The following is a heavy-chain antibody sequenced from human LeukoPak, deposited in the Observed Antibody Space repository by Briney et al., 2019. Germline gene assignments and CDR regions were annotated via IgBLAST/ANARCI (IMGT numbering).Heavy chain of an antibody. CDR1: GYSVTAYY. J-gene: IGHJ6*03. V-gene: IGHV1-2*02. CDR2: MNPKSPGT. Sequence: ASVKVSCKASGYSVTAYYIHWVRQAPGQGLEWMGWMNPKSPGTNYAQKFQGRVTMTRDTSISTAYMELSSLTSDDSAVYYCARDPAQSYYTDVWGIGTTVTVSS. CDR3: ARDPAQSYYTDV.